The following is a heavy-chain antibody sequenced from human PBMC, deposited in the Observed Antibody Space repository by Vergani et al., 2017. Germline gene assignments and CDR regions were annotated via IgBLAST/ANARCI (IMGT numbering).Heavy chain of an antibody. V-gene: IGHV4-39*01. CDR1: GASIRSSNYY. D-gene: IGHD6-19*01. J-gene: IGHJ5*02. CDR2: IYYSGST. Sequence: QLQLQESGPGLVKPSATLSLTCSVSGASIRSSNYYWGWIRQPPGKGLEWIASIYYSGSTYYNPSLKSRVTISVDTSENQFSLKRSSVTAADTAVYFCARHSTVEWLVKLGWIDPWGQGILVTVSS. CDR3: ARHSTVEWLVKLGWIDP.